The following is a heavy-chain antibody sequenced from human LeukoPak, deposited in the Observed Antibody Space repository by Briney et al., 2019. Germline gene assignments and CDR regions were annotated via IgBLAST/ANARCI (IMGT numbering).Heavy chain of an antibody. CDR1: GYTFTGYY. D-gene: IGHD1-26*01. CDR2: INPNSGGT. CDR3: ARDSGSYLQPTDY. J-gene: IGHJ4*02. V-gene: IGHV1-2*02. Sequence: ASVKVSCKASGYTFTGYYMHWVRQAPGQGLEWMGWINPNSGGTNYAQKFQGRVTMTRDTSISTAYMELSRLRSDDTAVYHCARDSGSYLQPTDYWGQGTLVAVSS.